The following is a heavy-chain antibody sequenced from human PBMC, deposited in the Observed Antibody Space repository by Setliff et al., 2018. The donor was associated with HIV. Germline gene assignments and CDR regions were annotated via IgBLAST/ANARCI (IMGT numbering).Heavy chain of an antibody. Sequence: PSETLSLTCAVSGASIRSGVYYWSWIRQPAGKGPEWIGHIFPSGSTNYSPSLKSRITISMDTSKNQFSLKLSSVTAADTAVYYCARDPFMATIRYAFDIWGQGTTVTVSS. CDR3: ARDPFMATIRYAFDI. J-gene: IGHJ3*02. CDR1: GASIRSGVYY. D-gene: IGHD5-12*01. CDR2: IFPSGST. V-gene: IGHV4-61*09.